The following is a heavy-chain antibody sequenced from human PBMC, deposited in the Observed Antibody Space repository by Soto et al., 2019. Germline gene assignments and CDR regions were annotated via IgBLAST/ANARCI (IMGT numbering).Heavy chain of an antibody. CDR3: ASLAVAGTVDY. D-gene: IGHD6-19*01. CDR2: INPSGGST. Sequence: ASVKVSCKASGYTFTSYYMHWVRQAPGQGLEWMGIINPSGGSTSYAQKFQGRVTMTRDTSTSTVYMELSSLRSEDMAVYYCASLAVAGTVDYWGQGTLVTVSS. J-gene: IGHJ4*02. V-gene: IGHV1-46*03. CDR1: GYTFTSYY.